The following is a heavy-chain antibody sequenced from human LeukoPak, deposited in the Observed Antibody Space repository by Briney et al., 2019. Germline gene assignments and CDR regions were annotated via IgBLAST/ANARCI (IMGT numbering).Heavy chain of an antibody. V-gene: IGHV4-59*01. J-gene: IGHJ4*02. D-gene: IGHD3-10*01. CDR2: MYYNGRP. Sequence: SETLSLTCTVSGGSISSYFWSWIRQPPGKGLEWIGYMYYNGRPNYNPSLKSRVTISGDTSKNPFSLSLSSVTAADTAVYYCARTLPWFGRSSYFDYWGQGTLVTVSS. CDR3: ARTLPWFGRSSYFDY. CDR1: GGSISSYF.